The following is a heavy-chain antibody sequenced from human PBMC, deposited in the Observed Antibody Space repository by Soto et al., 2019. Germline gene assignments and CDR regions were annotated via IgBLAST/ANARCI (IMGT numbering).Heavy chain of an antibody. CDR3: ARIRRVGIHLDY. D-gene: IGHD5-18*01. CDR1: GFSLSNARMG. Sequence: QVTLKESGPVLVIHTETLTLTCTVSGFSLSNARMGVSWIRQPPGKALEWLAHIFSNDEKSYSTSLKSRLTISKDTSKSQVVLTMTNMDPVDTATYYCARIRRVGIHLDYWGQGTLVTVSS. J-gene: IGHJ4*02. CDR2: IFSNDEK. V-gene: IGHV2-26*01.